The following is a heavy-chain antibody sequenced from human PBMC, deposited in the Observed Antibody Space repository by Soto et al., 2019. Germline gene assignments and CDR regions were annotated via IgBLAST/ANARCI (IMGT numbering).Heavy chain of an antibody. Sequence: SETLSLTCTVSGGSISSYYWSWIRQPAGKGLEWIGRIYTSGSTNYNPSLKSRVTMSVDTSKNQFSLKLSSVTAADTAVHYCARVRIAARTGAYGMDVWGQGTRVTVSS. CDR1: GGSISSYY. CDR3: ARVRIAARTGAYGMDV. CDR2: IYTSGST. D-gene: IGHD6-6*01. V-gene: IGHV4-4*07. J-gene: IGHJ6*02.